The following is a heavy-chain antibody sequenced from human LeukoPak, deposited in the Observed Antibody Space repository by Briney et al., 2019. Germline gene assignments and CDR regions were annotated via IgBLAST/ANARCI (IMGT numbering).Heavy chain of an antibody. V-gene: IGHV3-48*03. J-gene: IGHJ3*02. CDR2: ISSSGSTI. CDR1: GFTFSSYE. D-gene: IGHD6-19*01. CDR3: AREIAEQWLVLHDAFDI. Sequence: GGSLRLSCAASGFTFSSYEMNWVRQAPGKGLEWVSYISSSGSTIYYADSVKGRFTISGDNAKNSLYLQMNSLRAEDTAVYYCAREIAEQWLVLHDAFDIWGQGTMVTVSS.